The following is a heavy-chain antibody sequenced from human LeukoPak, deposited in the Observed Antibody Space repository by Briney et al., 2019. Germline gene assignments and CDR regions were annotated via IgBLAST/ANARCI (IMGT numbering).Heavy chain of an antibody. CDR1: GGTFSSYA. CDR2: IIPIFGTA. V-gene: IGHV1-69*05. J-gene: IGHJ6*03. Sequence: SVKVSCKASGGTFSSYAISWVRQAPGQGLEWVGGIIPIFGTANYAQKFQGRVTITTDESTSTAYMELSSLRSEDTAVYYCARDGSSSLENYYYYYMDVWGKGTTVTVSS. D-gene: IGHD6-6*01. CDR3: ARDGSSSLENYYYYYMDV.